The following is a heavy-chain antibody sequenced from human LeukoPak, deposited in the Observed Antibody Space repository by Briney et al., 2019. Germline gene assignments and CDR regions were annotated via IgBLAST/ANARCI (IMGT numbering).Heavy chain of an antibody. Sequence: GASVKVSCKASGGTFSSYAISWVRQAPGQGLEWMGGIIPIFGTANYAQKFQGRVTITADKSTSTAYMELSSLRSEDTAVYYCARSGYYGSGSYYRFDYWGQGTLVTVSS. CDR2: IIPIFGTA. D-gene: IGHD3-10*01. J-gene: IGHJ4*02. CDR3: ARSGYYGSGSYYRFDY. V-gene: IGHV1-69*06. CDR1: GGTFSSYA.